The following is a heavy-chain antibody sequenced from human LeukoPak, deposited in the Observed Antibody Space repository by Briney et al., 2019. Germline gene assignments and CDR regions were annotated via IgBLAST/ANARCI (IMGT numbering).Heavy chain of an antibody. CDR2: IYYSGST. Sequence: TSETLSLTCTVSGGSISSGGYYWSWIRQPPGKGLEWIGYIYYSGSTYYNPSLKSRVTISVDTSKNQFSLKLSSVTAADTAVYYCAGKQDYYDSSFAFDIWGQGTMVTVSS. CDR1: GGSISSGGYY. CDR3: AGKQDYYDSSFAFDI. J-gene: IGHJ3*02. V-gene: IGHV4-30-4*08. D-gene: IGHD3-22*01.